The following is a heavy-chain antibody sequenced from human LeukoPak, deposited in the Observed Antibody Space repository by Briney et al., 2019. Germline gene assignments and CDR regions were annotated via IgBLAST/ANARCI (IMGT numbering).Heavy chain of an antibody. J-gene: IGHJ3*02. V-gene: IGHV1-69*06. D-gene: IGHD4-17*01. Sequence: SVKVSCKASGGTFSSYAISWVRQAPGQGLEWIGGIIPIFGTANYAQKFQGRVTITADKSTSTAHMELSSLRSEDTAVYYCAREASYGAYVGAFDIWGRGTMVTVSS. CDR3: AREASYGAYVGAFDI. CDR2: IIPIFGTA. CDR1: GGTFSSYA.